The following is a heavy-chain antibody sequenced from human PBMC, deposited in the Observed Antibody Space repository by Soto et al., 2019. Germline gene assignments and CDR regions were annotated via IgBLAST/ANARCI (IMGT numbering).Heavy chain of an antibody. CDR1: SGSFSGYY. CDR2: ISHSGST. V-gene: IGHV4-34*01. CDR3: ARGYESSRRYLPLLDY. D-gene: IGHD3-22*01. J-gene: IGHJ4*02. Sequence: QVQLQQWGAGLLKPSETLSLRCVVNSGSFSGYYWTGIRQTPGKGLEWIGEISHSGSTNYNPSLMSRVTISADTSKKQFSLRLSSVTAADTALYFCARGYESSRRYLPLLDYWGQGTLCTVYS.